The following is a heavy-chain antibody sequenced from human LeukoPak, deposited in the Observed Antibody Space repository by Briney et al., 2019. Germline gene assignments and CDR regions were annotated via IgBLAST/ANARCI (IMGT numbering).Heavy chain of an antibody. D-gene: IGHD3-10*01. CDR2: IYHSGST. V-gene: IGHV4-38-2*02. CDR1: GYSISSGYY. Sequence: PSEALSLTCTVSGYSISSGYYWGWIRQPPGKGLEWIGSIYHSGSTYYNPSLKSRVTISVDTSKNQFSLKLSSVTAADTAVYYWARGGVLWFGEPQSPFDYWGQGTLVTVSS. CDR3: ARGGVLWFGEPQSPFDY. J-gene: IGHJ4*02.